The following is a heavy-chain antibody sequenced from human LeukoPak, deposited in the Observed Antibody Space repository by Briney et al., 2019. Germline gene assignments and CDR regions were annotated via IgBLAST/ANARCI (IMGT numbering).Heavy chain of an antibody. J-gene: IGHJ4*02. Sequence: SVKGRFTISRDNAKNSLYLQMNSLRAEDTAVYYCARDGGGYSGYDRDYWGQGTLVTVSS. D-gene: IGHD5-12*01. V-gene: IGHV3-48*03. CDR3: ARDGGGYSGYDRDY.